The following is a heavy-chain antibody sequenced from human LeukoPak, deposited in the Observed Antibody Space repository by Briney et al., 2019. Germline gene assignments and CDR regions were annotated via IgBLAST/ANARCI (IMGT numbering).Heavy chain of an antibody. D-gene: IGHD4-17*01. Sequence: SETLSLTCTVSGGSISSYYWSWIRQPPGKGLEWIGYIYYSGSTNYNPSLKSRVTISVDTSKNQFSLKLSSVTAADTAVYYCARYLTTVTFYYYGMDVWGQGTTVTVSS. CDR2: IYYSGST. CDR3: ARYLTTVTFYYYGMDV. CDR1: GGSISSYY. V-gene: IGHV4-59*12. J-gene: IGHJ6*02.